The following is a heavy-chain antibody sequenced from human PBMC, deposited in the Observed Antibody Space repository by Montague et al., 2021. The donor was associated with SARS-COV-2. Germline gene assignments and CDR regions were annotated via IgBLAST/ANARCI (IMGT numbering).Heavy chain of an antibody. CDR3: ARGRRHIVPPNCLDP. J-gene: IGHJ5*02. D-gene: IGHD3-16*02. CDR1: GFSPTSFGEA. V-gene: IGHV2-5*02. CDR2: IYWDSDV. Sequence: PALVKPTQTLTLTCTLSGFSPTSFGEAVGWVRQPPGKDLEWLAFIYWDSDVRFRLSLKSRLTITKDVSKNQVVLTMINMDPVDTATYFCARGRRHIVPPNCLDPWGQGILVTVSS.